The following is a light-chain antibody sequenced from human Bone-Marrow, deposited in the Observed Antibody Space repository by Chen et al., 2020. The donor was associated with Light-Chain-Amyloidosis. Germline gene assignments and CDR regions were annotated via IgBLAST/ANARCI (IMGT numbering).Light chain of an antibody. V-gene: IGLV3-25*03. Sequence: SYELTQPPSVSVSPGQTARITCSGDDLPKKYAYWYQQKPGQAPVLVIPRDTERPSGSSERFSGSSSGTPATLTISGVRAEAEADYHCQSADSSGTYEVIFGGGTKLTVL. CDR3: QSADSSGTYEVI. CDR2: RDT. CDR1: DLPKKY. J-gene: IGLJ2*01.